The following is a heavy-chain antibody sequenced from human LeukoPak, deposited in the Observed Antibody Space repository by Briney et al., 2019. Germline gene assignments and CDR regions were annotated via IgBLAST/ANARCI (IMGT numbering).Heavy chain of an antibody. V-gene: IGHV3-23*01. CDR3: AKEWDV. CDR2: ISGSGGST. Sequence: GWSLSLSCGASGFTFSTYAMSWVRQAPGKGLEWVAAISGSGGSTYYAASAKGRFTISRDNSKNTLYLQMSSLRAEDTAVYYCAKEWDVWGQGTTVTVSS. J-gene: IGHJ6*02. CDR1: GFTFSTYA.